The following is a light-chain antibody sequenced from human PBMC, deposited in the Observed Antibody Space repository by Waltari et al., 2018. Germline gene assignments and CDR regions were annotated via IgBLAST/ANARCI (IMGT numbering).Light chain of an antibody. Sequence: QSVLPKPPSASGAPGQRATISCTGRSSNIGEAYVVHWYQQLPGTAPKLLIYDNSNRPSGVPDLFSGSNSGTSASLAITGLQAEDEADYYCQSYDSSLSGSVFGGGTKLTVL. CDR3: QSYDSSLSGSV. CDR2: DNS. V-gene: IGLV1-40*01. J-gene: IGLJ2*01. CDR1: SSNIGEAYV.